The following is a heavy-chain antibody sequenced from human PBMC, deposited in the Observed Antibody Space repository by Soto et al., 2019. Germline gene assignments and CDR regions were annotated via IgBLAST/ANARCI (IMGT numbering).Heavy chain of an antibody. CDR1: AYTFTNYA. D-gene: IGHD2-15*01. J-gene: IGHJ4*02. V-gene: IGHV1-18*01. CDR3: ATGLLGYCSGGSCYSDS. Sequence: QVQLVQSGAEVKKPGASVRVSCQTSAYTFTNYAVSWVRQAPGQGLEWMGWISGDNGNTIYAQKFQGRVTMTTDTSTRIAYMELRSLRSDDTAVYYCATGLLGYCSGGSCYSDSWGQGTLVTVSS. CDR2: ISGDNGNT.